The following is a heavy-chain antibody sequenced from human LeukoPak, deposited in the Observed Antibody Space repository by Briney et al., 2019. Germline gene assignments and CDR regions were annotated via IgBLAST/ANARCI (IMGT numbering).Heavy chain of an antibody. D-gene: IGHD2-15*01. V-gene: IGHV3-33*01. J-gene: IGHJ6*02. Sequence: GGSLRLSCAASGFTFSSYGMHWVRQAPGKGLESVAVIWYDGSNKYYADSVKGRFTISRDNSKNTLYLQMNSLRAEDTAVYYCARYCSGGRCYLGYYYYGMDVWGQGTTVTVSS. CDR3: ARYCSGGRCYLGYYYYGMDV. CDR1: GFTFSSYG. CDR2: IWYDGSNK.